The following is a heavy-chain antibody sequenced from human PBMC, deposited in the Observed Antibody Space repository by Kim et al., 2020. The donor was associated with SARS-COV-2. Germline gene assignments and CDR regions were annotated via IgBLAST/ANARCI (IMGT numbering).Heavy chain of an antibody. CDR1: GFTFSSYW. V-gene: IGHV3-7*03. D-gene: IGHD5-18*01. J-gene: IGHJ3*02. Sequence: GGSLRLSCAASGFTFSSYWMSWVRQAPGKGLEWVANIKQDGSEKYYVDSVKGRFTISRDNAKNSLYRQMNSLRAEDTAVYYCARDPVDTAMGDAFDIWGQGTMVTVSS. CDR2: IKQDGSEK. CDR3: ARDPVDTAMGDAFDI.